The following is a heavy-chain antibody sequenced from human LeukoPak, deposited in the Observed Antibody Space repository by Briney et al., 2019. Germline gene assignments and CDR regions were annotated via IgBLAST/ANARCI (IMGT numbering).Heavy chain of an antibody. Sequence: GGSLRLSCAASGFTFGNYWMHWVRQAPGKGLVWVSHINSDGSGTSYADSVKGRFTISRDNAKNTLYLQMNSLRAEDTAVYYCTRDRIQLGSDWGQGTMVTVSS. CDR3: TRDRIQLGSD. CDR1: GFTFGNYW. V-gene: IGHV3-74*01. D-gene: IGHD5-18*01. CDR2: INSDGSGT. J-gene: IGHJ3*01.